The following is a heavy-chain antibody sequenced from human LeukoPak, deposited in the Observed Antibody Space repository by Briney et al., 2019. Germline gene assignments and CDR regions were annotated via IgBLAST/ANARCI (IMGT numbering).Heavy chain of an antibody. Sequence: PGRSLRLSCAASGFTFDDYAMHWVRQAPGKDLEWVSGISWNSGSIGYADSVKGRFTISRDNAKNSLYLQMNSLRAEDTALYYCARSFSYGDHFDYWGQGTLVTVSS. V-gene: IGHV3-9*01. D-gene: IGHD4-17*01. CDR3: ARSFSYGDHFDY. CDR1: GFTFDDYA. J-gene: IGHJ4*02. CDR2: ISWNSGSI.